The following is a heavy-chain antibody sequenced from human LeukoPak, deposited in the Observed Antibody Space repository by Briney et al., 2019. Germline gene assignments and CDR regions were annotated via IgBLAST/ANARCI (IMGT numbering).Heavy chain of an antibody. V-gene: IGHV3-21*01. Sequence: PGGSLRLSCAASGFTFSSYSMNWVRQAPGKGLEWVSSISSSSSYIYYADSVKGRFTISRDNAKNSLYLQMNSLRVEDTAVYYCARVEIAAPAHDYWGQGTLVTVSS. CDR3: ARVEIAAPAHDY. CDR2: ISSSSSYI. CDR1: GFTFSSYS. D-gene: IGHD6-6*01. J-gene: IGHJ4*02.